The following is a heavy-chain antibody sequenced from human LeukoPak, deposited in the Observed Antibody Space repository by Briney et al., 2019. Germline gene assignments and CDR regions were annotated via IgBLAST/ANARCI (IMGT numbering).Heavy chain of an antibody. J-gene: IGHJ4*02. V-gene: IGHV3-23*01. Sequence: GGSLRLSCAASGFAFSSYGMSWFRQAPGKGLEWMSAISGSGGSTYYADSVQGRFTISRDNSKNTLYLQMSSLRAEDTAVYYCANSPKSDYWGQGTLVTVSS. CDR2: ISGSGGST. CDR3: ANSPKSDY. CDR1: GFAFSSYG.